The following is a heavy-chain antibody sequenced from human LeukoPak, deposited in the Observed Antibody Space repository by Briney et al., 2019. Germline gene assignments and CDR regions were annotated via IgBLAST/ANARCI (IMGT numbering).Heavy chain of an antibody. J-gene: IGHJ4*02. CDR3: ARLREIPVFGVVTKSTSYFDY. V-gene: IGHV3-7*01. D-gene: IGHD3-3*01. Sequence: GGSLRLSCAASGFTFSTYWMSWVRQAPGKGLEWVANIKLDGSEKYYVHSVKGRFTISRDNAKNSLYLQMNSLRAEDTAVYYCARLREIPVFGVVTKSTSYFDYWGQGTLVTVSS. CDR2: IKLDGSEK. CDR1: GFTFSTYW.